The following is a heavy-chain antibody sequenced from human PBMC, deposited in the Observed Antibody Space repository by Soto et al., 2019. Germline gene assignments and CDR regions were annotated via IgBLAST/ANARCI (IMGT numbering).Heavy chain of an antibody. CDR3: APRQRTVYFDY. Sequence: QITLKESGPTLVKPTQTLTLTCTFSGFSLSTSGVGVGWIRQPPGKALEWLALIYWDDDKRYSPSLKSRLTITEDTSKNQVVRTRTNMDPVDTAPYYCAPRQRTVYFDYWGQGTLVTVSS. V-gene: IGHV2-5*02. J-gene: IGHJ4*02. CDR2: IYWDDDK. D-gene: IGHD4-17*01. CDR1: GFSLSTSGVG.